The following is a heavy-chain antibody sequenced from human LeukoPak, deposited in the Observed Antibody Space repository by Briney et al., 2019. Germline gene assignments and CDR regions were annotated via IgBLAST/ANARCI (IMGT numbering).Heavy chain of an antibody. CDR3: TWGSYRDQVDY. J-gene: IGHJ4*02. CDR1: GFSFSNAW. V-gene: IGHV3-15*01. Sequence: GGSLRLSCAAFGFSFSNAWMNWVRQAPGKGLEWVSRIKSKASGGIIDYAAPVKGRFTISRDDSKNTLYLQMNSLKIEDTAVYYCTWGSYRDQVDYWGQGTLVTVSS. D-gene: IGHD3-16*02. CDR2: IKSKASGGII.